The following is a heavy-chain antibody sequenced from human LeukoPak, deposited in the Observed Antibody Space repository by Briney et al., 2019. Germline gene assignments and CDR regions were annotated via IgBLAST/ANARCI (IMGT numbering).Heavy chain of an antibody. CDR2: LYSAGNT. CDR3: ARLSHSSEYGAFDI. J-gene: IGHJ3*02. CDR1: GFTLSSSY. Sequence: GGSLRLSCAASGFTLSSSYMVWVRQASGKGLDWVSVLYSAGNTFYPDSVKGRFTISRDNSQNMLFLQMDSLRAEDTAVYYCARLSHSSEYGAFDIWGQGTLVTVSS. V-gene: IGHV3-66*02. D-gene: IGHD3-22*01.